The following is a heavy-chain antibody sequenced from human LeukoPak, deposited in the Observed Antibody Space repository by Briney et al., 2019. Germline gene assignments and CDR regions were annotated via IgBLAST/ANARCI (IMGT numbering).Heavy chain of an antibody. J-gene: IGHJ4*02. V-gene: IGHV4-59*08. CDR2: IYYSGST. Sequence: SETLSLTCTVSGGSISSYYWNWVRQPPGKGLEWIGYIYYSGSTNYSPSLKSRATISVDMSKNQFSLKLSSVTAADTAVYYCARLSYDRSGYWPDYLDYWGQGTLVTVSS. CDR1: GGSISSYY. D-gene: IGHD3-22*01. CDR3: ARLSYDRSGYWPDYLDY.